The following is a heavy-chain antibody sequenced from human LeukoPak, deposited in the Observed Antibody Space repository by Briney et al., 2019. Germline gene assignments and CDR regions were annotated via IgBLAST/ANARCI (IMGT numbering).Heavy chain of an antibody. CDR1: GISVSSYA. V-gene: IGHV3-30-3*01. J-gene: IGHJ6*02. CDR2: ISYDGSNK. D-gene: IGHD3-22*01. CDR3: ANYDSSGSLDYYYYGMDV. Sequence: GGSLRLSCAVSGISVSSYAMHWVRQAPGKGLEWVAVISYDGSNKYYADSVKGRFTISRDNSKNTLYLQMNSLRAEDTAVYYCANYDSSGSLDYYYYGMDVWGQGTTVTVSS.